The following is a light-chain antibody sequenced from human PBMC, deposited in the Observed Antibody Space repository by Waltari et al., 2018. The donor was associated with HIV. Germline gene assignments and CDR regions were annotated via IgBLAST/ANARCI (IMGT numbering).Light chain of an antibody. V-gene: IGLV2-8*01. J-gene: IGLJ3*02. CDR2: SVN. CDR1: STDVGGFDY. Sequence: QSALTQPPSASGSPGQSVTLSCTGTSTDVGGFDYVSWYQLHPAKAPKLLIYSVNRRPSGFPDRFSGSKSGNTASLTVSGLQTEDEADYYCSSYADTNNVLFGGGTKLTVL. CDR3: SSYADTNNVL.